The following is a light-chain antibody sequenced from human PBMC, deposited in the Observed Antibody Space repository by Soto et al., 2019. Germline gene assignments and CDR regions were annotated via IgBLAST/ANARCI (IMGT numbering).Light chain of an antibody. CDR1: QSVSSNF. CDR2: GAS. J-gene: IGKJ2*01. Sequence: VLAQSPGTLSLSPGERATLACRASQSVSSNFLAWYQHKVGQAPRLLIYGASIRAAGAPDRFSGSGSGTDFTLTIIRVEPEDFAVYYCQHFCGSPPKYTFGQGTKLEI. V-gene: IGKV3-20*01. CDR3: QHFCGSPPKYT.